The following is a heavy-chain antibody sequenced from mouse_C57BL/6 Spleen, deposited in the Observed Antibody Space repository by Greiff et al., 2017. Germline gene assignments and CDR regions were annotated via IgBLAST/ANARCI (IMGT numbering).Heavy chain of an antibody. D-gene: IGHD1-1*01. CDR2: INPYNGGT. CDR1: GYTFTDYY. Sequence: EVQLQQSGPVLVKPGASVKMSCKASGYTFTDYYMNWVKQSHGKSLEWIGVINPYNGGTSYNQKFKGKATLTVDKSSSTAYMELNSLTSEDSAVYYCARGVVGVSFDYWGQGTTLTVSS. CDR3: ARGVVGVSFDY. V-gene: IGHV1-19*01. J-gene: IGHJ2*01.